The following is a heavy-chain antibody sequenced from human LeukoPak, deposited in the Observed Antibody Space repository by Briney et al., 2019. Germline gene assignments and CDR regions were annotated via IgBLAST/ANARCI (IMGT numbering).Heavy chain of an antibody. D-gene: IGHD2-15*01. CDR2: ISGSGGST. Sequence: GGSLRLSCAASGFTFSSCAMSWVRQAPEKGLEWVSAISGSGGSTYYADSVKGRFTISRDNSKNTLYLQMNSLRAEDTAVYYCAARSGRYCSGGSCYRSDYYGMDVWGQGTTVTVSS. J-gene: IGHJ6*02. V-gene: IGHV3-23*01. CDR1: GFTFSSCA. CDR3: AARSGRYCSGGSCYRSDYYGMDV.